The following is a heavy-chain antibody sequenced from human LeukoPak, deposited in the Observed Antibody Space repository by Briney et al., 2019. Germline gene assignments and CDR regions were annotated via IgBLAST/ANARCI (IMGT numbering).Heavy chain of an antibody. Sequence: GGSLRLSCAASGFTFSSYEMNWVRQAPGKGLEWVSYISSSGSTIYYADSVEGRFTISRDNAKNSLYLQMNSLRAEDTAVYYCARAEGYCGGDCYPGGWGQGTLVTVSS. D-gene: IGHD2-21*02. CDR1: GFTFSSYE. CDR2: ISSSGSTI. CDR3: ARAEGYCGGDCYPGG. J-gene: IGHJ4*02. V-gene: IGHV3-48*03.